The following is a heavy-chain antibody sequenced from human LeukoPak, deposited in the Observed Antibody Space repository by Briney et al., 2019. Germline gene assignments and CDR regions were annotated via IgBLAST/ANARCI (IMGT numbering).Heavy chain of an antibody. J-gene: IGHJ4*02. CDR1: GDTFSSYS. V-gene: IGHV1-69*06. CDR3: ATGYGGVVISH. D-gene: IGHD3-3*01. Sequence: ASVKVSCKASGDTFSSYSISWVRQAPGQGLEWMGRIIPIFGTANYAQKFQGRVTITADKSTSTAYMELSSLRSDDTAVYYCATGYGGVVISHWGQGTLVTVSS. CDR2: IIPIFGTA.